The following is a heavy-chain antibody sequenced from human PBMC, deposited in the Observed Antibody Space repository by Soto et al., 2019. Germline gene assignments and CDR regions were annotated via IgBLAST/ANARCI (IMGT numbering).Heavy chain of an antibody. J-gene: IGHJ6*02. CDR2: IGANVGVT. D-gene: IGHD3-10*01. CDR3: VKGTEQYYHSIMDV. V-gene: IGHV3-64D*06. CDR1: GFTFSTYS. Sequence: GGSLRLSCAASGFTFSTYSMNWVRQTPGNGLHFVSAIGANVGVTYYADSVKDRFTISRDNSKNTLYLQMIGLRAEDTAVYYCVKGTEQYYHSIMDVWGQGTTVTVSS.